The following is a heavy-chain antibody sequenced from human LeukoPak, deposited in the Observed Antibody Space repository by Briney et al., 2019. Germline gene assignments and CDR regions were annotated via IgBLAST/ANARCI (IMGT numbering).Heavy chain of an antibody. J-gene: IGHJ4*02. CDR3: ARAGHSGYDYPCEW. CDR1: GFSLSTFV. D-gene: IGHD5-12*01. CDR2: IWPDGTNT. V-gene: IGHV3-33*01. Sequence: GGSLRLSCAASGFSLSTFVMHWVRQAPGKGLEWVAVIWPDGTNTYYGDYVKGRFTISRDNSKNTLYLHMNTLRVADTALYFCARAGHSGYDYPCEWWGQGTLVTVSS.